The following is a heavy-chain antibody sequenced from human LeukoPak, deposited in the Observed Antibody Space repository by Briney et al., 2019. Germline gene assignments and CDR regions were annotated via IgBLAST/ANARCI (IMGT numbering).Heavy chain of an antibody. Sequence: GGSLRLSCAVSGFTFSNYGMSWVRQAPGKGLEWVSTISGSGGRTYYADSVKGRFTISRDNSKNTLYLQMNSLRAEDTAVYYCAKDDSGSYYPYYYYMDVWGKGTTVTISS. CDR1: GFTFSNYG. J-gene: IGHJ6*03. D-gene: IGHD1-26*01. CDR3: AKDDSGSYYPYYYYMDV. V-gene: IGHV3-23*01. CDR2: ISGSGGRT.